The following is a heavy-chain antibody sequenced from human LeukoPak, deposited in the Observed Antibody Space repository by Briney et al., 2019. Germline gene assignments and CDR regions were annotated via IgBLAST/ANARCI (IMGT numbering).Heavy chain of an antibody. D-gene: IGHD5-24*01. CDR3: ARDLLDGYNQKY. CDR1: GGTFSSYA. CDR2: IIPIFGIA. J-gene: IGHJ4*02. Sequence: ASVKVSCKASGGTFSSYAISWVRQAPGQGLEWMGRIIPIFGIANYAQKFQGRVTITADKSTSTAYMELSSLRSEDTAVYYCARDLLDGYNQKYWGQGTLVTVSS. V-gene: IGHV1-69*04.